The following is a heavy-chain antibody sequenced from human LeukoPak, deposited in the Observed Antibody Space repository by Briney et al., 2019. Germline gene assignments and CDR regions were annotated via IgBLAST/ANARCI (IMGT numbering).Heavy chain of an antibody. CDR3: AKEEAYYDILTGYQRFDP. CDR2: IKQDGSEK. D-gene: IGHD3-9*01. CDR1: GFTFSSYW. J-gene: IGHJ5*02. Sequence: GGSLRLSCAASGFTFSSYWMSWVRQAPGKGLEWVANIKQDGSEKYYVDSVKGRFTISRDNAKNSLYMQMNSLRAEDTAVYYCAKEEAYYDILTGYQRFDPWGQGTLVTVSS. V-gene: IGHV3-7*01.